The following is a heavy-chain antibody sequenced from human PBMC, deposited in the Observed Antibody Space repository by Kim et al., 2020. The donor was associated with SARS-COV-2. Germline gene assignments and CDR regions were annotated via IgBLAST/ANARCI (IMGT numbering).Heavy chain of an antibody. CDR2: IYYSGST. J-gene: IGHJ5*02. Sequence: SETLSLTCTVSGGSISSYYWSWIRQPPGKGLEWIGYIYYSGSTNYNPSLKSRVTISVDTSKNQFSLKLSSVTAADTAVYYCARDTVNYGGNSAGYWFDPWGQGTLVTVSS. CDR3: ARDTVNYGGNSAGYWFDP. D-gene: IGHD4-17*01. V-gene: IGHV4-59*01. CDR1: GGSISSYY.